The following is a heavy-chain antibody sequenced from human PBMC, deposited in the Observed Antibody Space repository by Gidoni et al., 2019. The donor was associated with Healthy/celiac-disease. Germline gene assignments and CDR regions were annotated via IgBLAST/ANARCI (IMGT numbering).Heavy chain of an antibody. CDR3: AKSLWVWDY. CDR2: ISGSGGNT. Sequence: EVQLLESGGGLVQPGVSLRLSCTASGFTFSSYAMSWVRQAPGKGLEWVSAISGSGGNTYYSDSVKGRFIISRDNSKNTLYLQMNSLRAEDTAIYYCAKSLWVWDYWGQGTLVTVSS. V-gene: IGHV3-23*01. D-gene: IGHD2-21*01. CDR1: GFTFSSYA. J-gene: IGHJ4*02.